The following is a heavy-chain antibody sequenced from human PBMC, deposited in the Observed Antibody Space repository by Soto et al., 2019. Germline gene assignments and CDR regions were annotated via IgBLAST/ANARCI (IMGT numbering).Heavy chain of an antibody. J-gene: IGHJ4*02. Sequence: SGPTLVNPTQTLTLTCTFSGFSLSTSGVGVGWIRQPPGKALEWLALIYWDDDKRYSPSLKSRLTITKDTSKNQVVLTLTNVDPVDTATYYCARTTLTYYYDSSGYHFDYWGQGTLVTVSS. V-gene: IGHV2-5*02. D-gene: IGHD3-22*01. CDR1: GFSLSTSGVG. CDR3: ARTTLTYYYDSSGYHFDY. CDR2: IYWDDDK.